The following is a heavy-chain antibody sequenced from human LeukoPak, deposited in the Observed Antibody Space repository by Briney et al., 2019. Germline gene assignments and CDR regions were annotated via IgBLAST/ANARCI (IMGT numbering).Heavy chain of an antibody. J-gene: IGHJ3*02. CDR2: ISSSSSYI. CDR1: GFTFSSYS. V-gene: IGHV3-21*01. Sequence: GGSLRLSXAASGFTFSSYSMNWVCQAPGKGLEWVSSISSSSSYIYYADSVKGRFTISRDNAKNSLYLQMNSLRAEDTAVYYCARDQELLAFDIWGQGTMVTVSS. D-gene: IGHD1-7*01. CDR3: ARDQELLAFDI.